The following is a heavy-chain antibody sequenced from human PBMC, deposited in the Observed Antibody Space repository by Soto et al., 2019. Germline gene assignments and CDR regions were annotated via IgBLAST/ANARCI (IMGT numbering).Heavy chain of an antibody. V-gene: IGHV3-15*01. CDR3: TTFELELLWGPRDAFDI. D-gene: IGHD1-7*01. CDR1: GFTFSNAW. J-gene: IGHJ3*02. Sequence: GGSLRLSCAASGFTFSNAWMSWVRQAPGKGLEWVGRIKSKTDGGTTDYAAPVKGRLTISRDDSKNTLYLQMNSLKTEDTAVYYCTTFELELLWGPRDAFDIWGQGTMVTVSS. CDR2: IKSKTDGGTT.